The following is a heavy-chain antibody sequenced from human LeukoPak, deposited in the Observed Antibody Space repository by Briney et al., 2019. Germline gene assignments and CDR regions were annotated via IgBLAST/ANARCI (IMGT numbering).Heavy chain of an antibody. CDR3: AKGTDSITMIVVVLY. D-gene: IGHD3-22*01. V-gene: IGHV3-23*01. J-gene: IGHJ4*02. CDR2: ISGSGGST. CDR1: GFTFSSYA. Sequence: PGGSLRLSCAASGFTFSSYAMSWVRQAPGKGLEWVSAISGSGGSTYHADSVKGRFTISRDNSKNTLYLQMNSLRAEDTVVYYCAKGTDSITMIVVVLYWGQGTLVTVSS.